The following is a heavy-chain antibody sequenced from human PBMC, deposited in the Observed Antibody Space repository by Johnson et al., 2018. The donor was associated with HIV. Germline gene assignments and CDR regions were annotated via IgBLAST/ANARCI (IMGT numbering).Heavy chain of an antibody. Sequence: QVLLVESGGGLVKPGGSLRLSCAASGFTFSDYYMTWIRQAPGKGLEWLSFISSSGDIIRYADSVKGRFTISRDNAKNSLILQMNSLREEDTAVYYCARRTVTARCDIWGQGTLVTVSS. J-gene: IGHJ3*02. CDR2: ISSSGDII. D-gene: IGHD4-17*01. CDR1: GFTFSDYY. CDR3: ARRTVTARCDI. V-gene: IGHV3-11*04.